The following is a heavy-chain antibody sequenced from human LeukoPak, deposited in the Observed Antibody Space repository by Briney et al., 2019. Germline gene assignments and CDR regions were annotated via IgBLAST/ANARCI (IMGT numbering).Heavy chain of an antibody. CDR2: IYYSGST. D-gene: IGHD3-10*01. CDR1: GGSISSYY. CDR3: ARVLLWFGELSNGWFDP. Sequence: SETLSLTCTVSGGSISSYYWSWIRQPPGKGLEWIGYIYYSGSTNYNPSLKSRVTISVDTSKNQFSLKLSSVTAADTAVYYCARVLLWFGELSNGWFDPWGQGTLVTVSS. J-gene: IGHJ5*02. V-gene: IGHV4-59*08.